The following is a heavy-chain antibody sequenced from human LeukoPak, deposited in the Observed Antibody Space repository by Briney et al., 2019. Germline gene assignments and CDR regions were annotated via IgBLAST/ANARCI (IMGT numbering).Heavy chain of an antibody. CDR3: ARDAPNIVVVPGPLSYGMDV. V-gene: IGHV1-69*13. CDR1: GYTFTSYG. CDR2: IIPIFGTA. J-gene: IGHJ6*02. Sequence: GASVKVSCKASGYTFTSYGISWVRQAPGQGLEWMGGIIPIFGTANYAQKFQGRVTITADESTSTAYMELSSLRSEDTAVYYCARDAPNIVVVPGPLSYGMDVWGQGTTVTVSS. D-gene: IGHD2-2*01.